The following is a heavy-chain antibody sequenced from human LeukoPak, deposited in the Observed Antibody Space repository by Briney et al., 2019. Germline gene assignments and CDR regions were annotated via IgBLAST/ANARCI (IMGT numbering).Heavy chain of an antibody. D-gene: IGHD5-12*01. CDR3: ARGGGYDPHYYYYGMDV. Sequence: GESLKISCKGSGYSFTHYWIGWVRQMPGKGLEWMGSIYPGDSGTRYSPSFQGQVTISVDRSITTAYLQWSSLRASDTAMYYCARGGGYDPHYYYYGMDVWGQGTTVTVSS. J-gene: IGHJ6*02. V-gene: IGHV5-51*01. CDR2: IYPGDSGT. CDR1: GYSFTHYW.